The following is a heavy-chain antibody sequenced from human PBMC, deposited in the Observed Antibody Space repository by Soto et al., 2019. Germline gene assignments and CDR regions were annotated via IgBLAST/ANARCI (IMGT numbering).Heavy chain of an antibody. CDR3: ARDVYQRNWFDP. J-gene: IGHJ5*02. Sequence: ASVKVSCKASGYTFTSYGISWVRQAPGQGLEWIRWISAYNGNTNYAQKLQGRVTLPTATSTPTAYTEPRRLRSGDTAVYYCARDVYQRNWFDPWGQGTLVTVSS. CDR1: GYTFTSYG. V-gene: IGHV1-18*01. D-gene: IGHD2-2*01. CDR2: ISAYNGNT.